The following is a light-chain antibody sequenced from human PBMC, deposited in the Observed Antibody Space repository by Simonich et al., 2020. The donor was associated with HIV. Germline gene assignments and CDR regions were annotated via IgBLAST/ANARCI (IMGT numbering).Light chain of an antibody. V-gene: IGLV2-14*01. CDR3: SSYTSSSTLGV. Sequence: QSALTQPRSVSGSPGQSVTISCTGTSRDVGGYNYVSWYQQHPGTAPKLLIYVVSNRPSGVSKRFSGSKSGNTASLTISWLQAEDEADYYCSSYTSSSTLGVFGGGTKLTVL. CDR2: VVS. J-gene: IGLJ2*01. CDR1: SRDVGGYNY.